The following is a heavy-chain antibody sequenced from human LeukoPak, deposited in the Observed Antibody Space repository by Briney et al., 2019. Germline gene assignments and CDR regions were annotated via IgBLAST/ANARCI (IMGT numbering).Heavy chain of an antibody. CDR3: ARPSLLYSGGYYY. D-gene: IGHD1-26*01. Sequence: PGGSLRLSCAASGFTCSSYAMHWVRQAPGKGLEYVSAISSNGGSTYYENSVKGRFTISRDNSKNTLYLQMGSLRAEDMAVYYCARPSLLYSGGYYYWGQGTLVTVSS. CDR1: GFTCSSYA. V-gene: IGHV3-64*01. CDR2: ISSNGGST. J-gene: IGHJ4*02.